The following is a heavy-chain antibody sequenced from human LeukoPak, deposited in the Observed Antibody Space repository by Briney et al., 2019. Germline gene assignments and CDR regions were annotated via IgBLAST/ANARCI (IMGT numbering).Heavy chain of an antibody. CDR3: AKVGDYYGSASMDV. D-gene: IGHD3-10*01. V-gene: IGHV3-30*18. CDR1: GFTFSNFG. CDR2: ISYDGSNK. J-gene: IGHJ6*03. Sequence: GGSLRLSCAASGFTFSNFGMHWIRQAPGKGLEWVAVISYDGSNKYWGDSVKGRFTISRDNSKNTLYLQMNSLRAEDTAVYYCAKVGDYYGSASMDVWGKGTTVTISS.